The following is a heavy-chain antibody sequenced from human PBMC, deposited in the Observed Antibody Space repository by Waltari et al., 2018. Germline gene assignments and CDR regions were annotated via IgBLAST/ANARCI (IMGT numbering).Heavy chain of an antibody. J-gene: IGHJ2*01. CDR1: GGSISSSNW. Sequence: QVQLQESGPGLVKPSETLSLTCAVSGGSISSSNWWSWISQPPGKGLEWIGNIGGYSGSTYYSPSLKSRVTISKDTSKNQFSLNLNSVTAADTAVYYCARGPSNWYFDLWGPGTPITISS. V-gene: IGHV4-4*02. CDR2: IGGYSGST. CDR3: ARGPSNWYFDL.